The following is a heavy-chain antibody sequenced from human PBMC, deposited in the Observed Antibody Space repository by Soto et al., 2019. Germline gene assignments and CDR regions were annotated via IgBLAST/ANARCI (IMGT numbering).Heavy chain of an antibody. CDR1: GGSISSSNW. CDR2: IYHSGST. V-gene: IGHV4-4*02. J-gene: IGHJ6*02. D-gene: IGHD2-15*01. CDR3: ATYTPYCSGGSCYGMDV. Sequence: SETLSLTCAVSGGSISSSNWWSWVRQPPGKGLEWIGEIYHSGSTNYNPSLKSRVTISVDKSKNQFSLKLSSVTAADTAVYYCATYTPYCSGGSCYGMDVWRQGTTVTVSS.